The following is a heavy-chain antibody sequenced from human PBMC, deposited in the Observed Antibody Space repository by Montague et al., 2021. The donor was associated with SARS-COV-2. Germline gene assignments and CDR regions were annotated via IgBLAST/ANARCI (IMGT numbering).Heavy chain of an antibody. D-gene: IGHD3-16*01. CDR3: AREFGGDIDWSGYYYYYGMDV. CDR1: GGSISSGSYY. V-gene: IGHV4-61*02. Sequence: TLSLTCTVSGGSISSGSYYWSWIRQPAGKGLEWIGRIYTSGSTNYNPSLKSRVTISVDTSKNQFSLKLSSVTAADTAVYYCAREFGGDIDWSGYYYYYGMDVWGQGTTVTVSS. J-gene: IGHJ6*02. CDR2: IYTSGST.